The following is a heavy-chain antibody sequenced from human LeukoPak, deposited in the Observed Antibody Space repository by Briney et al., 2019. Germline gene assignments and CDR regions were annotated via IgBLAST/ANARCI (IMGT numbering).Heavy chain of an antibody. J-gene: IGHJ4*02. CDR2: IYYSGST. D-gene: IGHD3-22*01. CDR3: ARDLLLRGYYDSSGIDY. CDR1: GGSFSGYY. V-gene: IGHV4-59*01. Sequence: SETLSLTCAVYGGSFSGYYWSWIRQPPGKGLEWIGYIYYSGSTNYNPSLKSRVTISVDTSKNQFSLKLSSVTAADTAVYYCARDLLLRGYYDSSGIDYWGQGTLVTVSS.